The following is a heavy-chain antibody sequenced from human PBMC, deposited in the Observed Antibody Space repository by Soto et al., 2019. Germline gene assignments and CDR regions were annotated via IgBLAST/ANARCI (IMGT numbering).Heavy chain of an antibody. Sequence: SETLSLTCAVYGGSFSGYYWSWIRQPPGKGLEWIGEINHSGSTNYNPSLKSRVTISVDTSKNQFSLKLSSVTAADTAVYYCARRNYTYFFDYWGQGTLVTVSS. CDR2: INHSGST. V-gene: IGHV4-34*01. CDR3: ARRNYTYFFDY. CDR1: GGSFSGYY. D-gene: IGHD1-7*01. J-gene: IGHJ4*02.